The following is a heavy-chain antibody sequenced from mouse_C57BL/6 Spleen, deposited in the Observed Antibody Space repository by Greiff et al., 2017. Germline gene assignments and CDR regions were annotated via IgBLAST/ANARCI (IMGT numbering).Heavy chain of an antibody. CDR1: GYSFTGYY. CDR3: ARYDGYYLFAY. V-gene: IGHV1-42*01. Sequence: EVQLQQSGPELVKPGASVKISCKASGYSFTGYYMNWVKQSPEKSLEWIGEINPSTGGTTYNQKFKAKATLTVDKSSSTAYMQLKSLTSEDSAVYYCARYDGYYLFAYWGQGTLVTVSA. D-gene: IGHD2-3*01. CDR2: INPSTGGT. J-gene: IGHJ3*01.